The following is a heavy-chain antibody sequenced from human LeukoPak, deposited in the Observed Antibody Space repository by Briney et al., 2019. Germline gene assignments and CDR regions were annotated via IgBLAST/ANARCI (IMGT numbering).Heavy chain of an antibody. D-gene: IGHD6-6*01. Sequence: ASAKVSCKASGYTFTSYGISWVRQAPGQGLEWMGWISAYNGNTNYAQKLQGRVTMTTDTSTSTAYMELRSLRSDDTAVYYCARYISSPRRPEFDYWGQGTLVTVSS. V-gene: IGHV1-18*01. J-gene: IGHJ4*02. CDR3: ARYISSPRRPEFDY. CDR2: ISAYNGNT. CDR1: GYTFTSYG.